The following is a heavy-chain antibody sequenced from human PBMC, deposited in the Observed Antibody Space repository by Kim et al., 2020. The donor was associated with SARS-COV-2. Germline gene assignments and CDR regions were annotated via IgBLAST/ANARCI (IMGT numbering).Heavy chain of an antibody. CDR2: INHSGST. D-gene: IGHD6-19*01. J-gene: IGHJ4*02. CDR1: GGSFSGYY. Sequence: SETLSLTCAVYGGSFSGYYWSWIRQPPGKGLEWIGEINHSGSTNYNPSLKSRVTISVDTSKNQFSLKLSSVTAADTAVYYCARFWYSSGWLSDYCGQGTLVTVSS. CDR3: ARFWYSSGWLSDY. V-gene: IGHV4-34*01.